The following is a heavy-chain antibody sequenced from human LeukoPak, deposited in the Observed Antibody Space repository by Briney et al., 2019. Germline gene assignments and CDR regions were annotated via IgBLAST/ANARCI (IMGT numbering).Heavy chain of an antibody. V-gene: IGHV1-46*01. Sequence: ASVKVSCKASGYTFTSYYMHWVRQAPGQGLEWMGIINPSGGSTSYAQKFQGRVTMTRDTSTSTVYMELSSLRSEDTAVYYCAKDEELELLSDYWGQGTLVTVSS. CDR1: GYTFTSYY. CDR3: AKDEELELLSDY. J-gene: IGHJ4*02. D-gene: IGHD1-7*01. CDR2: INPSGGST.